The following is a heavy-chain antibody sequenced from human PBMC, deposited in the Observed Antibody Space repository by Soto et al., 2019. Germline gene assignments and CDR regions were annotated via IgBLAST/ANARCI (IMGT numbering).Heavy chain of an antibody. CDR3: AKSPNFYCSSYHCYKYYFDY. V-gene: IGHV3-30*18. CDR2: ISYDGSDK. D-gene: IGHD2-2*01. CDR1: GFTFNTFG. Sequence: QEQLVESGGGVVLPGRSLRLSCAASGFTFNTFGMHWVRQAPGKGLEWGAVISYDGSDKYYSDSVRGRFTISRDNSMNTLYLQMNSLRTEDTAVYYCAKSPNFYCSSYHCYKYYFDYWGQGTLVTVSS. J-gene: IGHJ4*02.